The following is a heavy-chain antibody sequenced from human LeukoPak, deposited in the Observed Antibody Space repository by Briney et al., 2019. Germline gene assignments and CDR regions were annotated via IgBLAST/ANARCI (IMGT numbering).Heavy chain of an antibody. CDR2: IVPVHGGNT. CDR1: GYSISSGVL. J-gene: IGHJ4*02. V-gene: IGHV4-38-2*02. D-gene: IGHD4-11*01. Sequence: SETLSLTFTVSGYSISSGVLWALIPEPPREGLEWVGNIVPVHGGNTKYSSSLKGRVTISADTSKNQFSLRLNSVTAADTAVYYCARDDYSNHDSADWGQGTPVTVSS. CDR3: ARDDYSNHDSAD.